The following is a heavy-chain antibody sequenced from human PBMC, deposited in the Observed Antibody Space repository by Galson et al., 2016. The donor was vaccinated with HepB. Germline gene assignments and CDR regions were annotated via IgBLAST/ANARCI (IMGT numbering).Heavy chain of an antibody. V-gene: IGHV3-23*01. D-gene: IGHD7-27*01. J-gene: IGHJ4*02. CDR3: AKDLSLQHLGLDY. CDR1: GFTFSRYA. Sequence: SLRLSCAASGFTFSRYAMTWGRQAPGKGLEWVSTISGSGDNTYSAGSVKGRFTISRDNSKNSLYLQMNSLRPEDTALYYCAKDLSLQHLGLDYWGQGTLVTVSS. CDR2: ISGSGDNT.